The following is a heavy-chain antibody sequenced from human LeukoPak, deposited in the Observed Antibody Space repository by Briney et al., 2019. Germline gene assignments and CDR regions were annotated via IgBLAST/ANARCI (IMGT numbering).Heavy chain of an antibody. CDR1: GFTFSSYA. CDR3: ARGGGLFDP. CDR2: ISYDGSNK. Sequence: PGRSLRLSCAASGFTFSSYAMHWVRQAPGKGLEWVAVISYDGSNKYYADSVKGRFTISRHNSKNTLYLQMNSLRAEDTAVYYCARGGGLFDPWGQGTLVTVSS. V-gene: IGHV3-30*14. D-gene: IGHD3-10*01. J-gene: IGHJ5*02.